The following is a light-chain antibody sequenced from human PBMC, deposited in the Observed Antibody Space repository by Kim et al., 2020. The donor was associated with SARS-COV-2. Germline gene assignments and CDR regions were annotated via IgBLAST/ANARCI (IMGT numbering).Light chain of an antibody. Sequence: GQKVCISCTGSSSNIGKNYVSWYQQLPKTAPTLLIYDNNERPSGIPDRFSGSKSGTSATLGITGLQTGDEADYYCGTWDSSLSAVVFGGGTQLTVL. CDR3: GTWDSSLSAVV. CDR1: SSNIGKNY. CDR2: DNN. J-gene: IGLJ2*01. V-gene: IGLV1-51*01.